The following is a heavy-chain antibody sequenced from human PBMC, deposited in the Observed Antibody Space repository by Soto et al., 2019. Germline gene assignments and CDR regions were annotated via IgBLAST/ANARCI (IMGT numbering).Heavy chain of an antibody. CDR2: MNPNSGNT. J-gene: IGHJ3*02. CDR3: AITRIVMVWGVMAFDI. D-gene: IGHD3-10*01. CDR1: GYTFISYD. V-gene: IGHV1-8*01. Sequence: ASVKVSCKASGYTFISYDINWVRQATGQGPEWMGWMNPNSGNTGYAQKFQGRVTMTRNTSISTAYMELSSLRSEDTAVYYCAITRIVMVWGVMAFDIWGQGTMVTVSS.